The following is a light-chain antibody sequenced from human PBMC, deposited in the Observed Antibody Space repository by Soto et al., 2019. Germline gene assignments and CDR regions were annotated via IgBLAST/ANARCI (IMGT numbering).Light chain of an antibody. CDR3: QQYGSSLFP. V-gene: IGKV3-20*01. Sequence: EIVLTQSPGTLSLSPGERATLSCRASQSVSSSYLAWYQQKPGQAPRLLIHGASSRATGIPDRFIGSESGTDVTLPISRLVPEDFAVNLWQQYGSSLFPFGPGTKVFIK. J-gene: IGKJ3*01. CDR2: GAS. CDR1: QSVSSSY.